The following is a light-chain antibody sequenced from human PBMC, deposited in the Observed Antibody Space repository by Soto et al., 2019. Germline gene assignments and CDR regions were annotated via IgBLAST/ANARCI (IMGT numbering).Light chain of an antibody. V-gene: IGKV3-20*01. J-gene: IGKJ2*01. CDR3: QQYGSSHMYT. CDR1: QSVSSSY. Sequence: EIVLTQSPGTLSLSPGERATLSCRASQSVSSSYLAWYQQKPGQAPRLLIYGASSRATGIPDRFSGSGSGTDFTLTNSRLEPEDFAVYYCQQYGSSHMYTFGQGTKLEIK. CDR2: GAS.